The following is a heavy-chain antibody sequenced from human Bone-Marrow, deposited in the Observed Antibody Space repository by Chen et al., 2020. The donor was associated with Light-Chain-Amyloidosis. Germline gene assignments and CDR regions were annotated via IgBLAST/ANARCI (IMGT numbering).Heavy chain of an antibody. V-gene: IGHV3-9*01. J-gene: IGHJ6*03. CDR2: ISSNSGSI. D-gene: IGHD1-1*01. CDR3: VKSLIPSRYLYHYYMDV. Sequence: EVQLVESGGGLVQPGRSLRLSCAAPGFTFNDHAMYWVRQGPGKGLEWVSGISSNSGSIGYADSVKGRFSISRDNAKNYLHLQMNSLRPEDTALYYCVKSLIPSRYLYHYYMDVWGKGTTVIVSS. CDR1: GFTFNDHA.